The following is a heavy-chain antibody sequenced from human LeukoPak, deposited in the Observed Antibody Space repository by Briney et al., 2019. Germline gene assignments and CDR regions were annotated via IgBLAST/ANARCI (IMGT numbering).Heavy chain of an antibody. CDR2: IIPIFGTA. V-gene: IGHV1-69*05. J-gene: IGHJ3*02. D-gene: IGHD6-13*01. Sequence: ASVKVSCKASGGTFSSYYISWVRQAPGQGLEWMGGIIPIFGTANYAQKFQGRVTITTDESTSTAYMELSSLRSEDTAVYYCARGRSSWYRAFDIWGQGTMVTVSS. CDR3: ARGRSSWYRAFDI. CDR1: GGTFSSYY.